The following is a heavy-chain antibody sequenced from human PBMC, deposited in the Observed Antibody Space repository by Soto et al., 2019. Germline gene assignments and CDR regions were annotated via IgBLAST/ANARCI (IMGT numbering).Heavy chain of an antibody. CDR3: ARGSLSSSSAGAWYFDL. CDR1: GFTFSSYG. V-gene: IGHV3-30*03. D-gene: IGHD6-6*01. CDR2: ISLDGSNK. J-gene: IGHJ2*01. Sequence: GGSLRLSCAASGFTFSSYGMHWVRQAPGKGLEWMAVISLDGSNKYCVDSVKGRFTISRDTSKNTLYLRMNSLRAEDTAVYYCARGSLSSSSAGAWYFDLWGRGTLVTVSS.